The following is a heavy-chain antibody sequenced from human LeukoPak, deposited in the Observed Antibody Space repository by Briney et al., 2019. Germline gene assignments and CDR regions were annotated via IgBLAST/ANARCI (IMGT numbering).Heavy chain of an antibody. V-gene: IGHV4-34*01. J-gene: IGHJ4*02. CDR2: INHSGST. Sequence: SETLSLTCAVYGGSFSGYYWSWVRQPPGKGLEWIGEINHSGSTNYNPSLKSRVTISVDTSKNQFSLKLSPVTAADTAVYYCARGIAAAGTPSYFDYWGQGTLVTVSS. CDR3: ARGIAAAGTPSYFDY. D-gene: IGHD6-13*01. CDR1: GGSFSGYY.